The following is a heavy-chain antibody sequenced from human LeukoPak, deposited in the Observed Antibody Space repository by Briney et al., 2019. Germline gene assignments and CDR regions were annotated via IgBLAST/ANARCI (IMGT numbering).Heavy chain of an antibody. J-gene: IGHJ6*04. V-gene: IGHV3-7*01. CDR2: IKQDGSEK. CDR3: ARGSSGYDFWSGYYTGAISYMDV. CDR1: GFTFSSYW. Sequence: GGSLRLSCAASGFTFSSYWMSWVRQAPGKGLEWVANIKQDGSEKYYVDSVKGRFTISRDNAKNSLYLQMNSLRAEDTAVYYCARGSSGYDFWSGYYTGAISYMDVWGKGTTVTVSS. D-gene: IGHD3-3*01.